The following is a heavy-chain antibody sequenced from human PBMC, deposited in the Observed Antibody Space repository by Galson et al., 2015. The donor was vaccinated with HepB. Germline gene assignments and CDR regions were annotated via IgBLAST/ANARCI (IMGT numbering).Heavy chain of an antibody. D-gene: IGHD6-13*01. Sequence: SLRLSCAASGFTFSSYAMHWVRQAPGKGLGWVAVISYDGSNKYYADSVKGRFTISRDNSKNTLYLQMNSLRAEDTAVYYCARDHIAAAGTWFDLWGRGTLVTVSS. V-gene: IGHV3-30-3*01. CDR3: ARDHIAAAGTWFDL. CDR1: GFTFSSYA. CDR2: ISYDGSNK. J-gene: IGHJ2*01.